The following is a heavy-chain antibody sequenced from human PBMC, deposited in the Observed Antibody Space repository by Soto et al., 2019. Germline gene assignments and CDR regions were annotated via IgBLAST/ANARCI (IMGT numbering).Heavy chain of an antibody. D-gene: IGHD6-19*01. CDR3: AKNPQQWPVHDGMDV. J-gene: IGHJ6*02. Sequence: PGGSLRLSCAASGFTFRGQAMSWVRQAPGKGLEWVSAISGSGGSPYYPDSVKGRFTISRDNSKNTLYLQMHSLTAEDTAVYYCAKNPQQWPVHDGMDVWGQGTTVTVSS. CDR1: GFTFRGQA. CDR2: ISGSGGSP. V-gene: IGHV3-23*01.